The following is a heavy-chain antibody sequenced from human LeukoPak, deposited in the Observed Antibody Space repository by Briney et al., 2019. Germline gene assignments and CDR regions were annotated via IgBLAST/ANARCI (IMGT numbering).Heavy chain of an antibody. J-gene: IGHJ6*03. CDR2: IYSGGST. D-gene: IGHD2-2*01. Sequence: GGSLRLSCAASGFTISSNYMSWVRQAPGKGLEWVSVIYSGGSTYYADSVKGRFTISRDNSKNTLYLQMNSLRAEDTAVYYCARVTEVPAATDPSIRYYYYMDVWGKGTRSPSP. V-gene: IGHV3-53*01. CDR1: GFTISSNY. CDR3: ARVTEVPAATDPSIRYYYYMDV.